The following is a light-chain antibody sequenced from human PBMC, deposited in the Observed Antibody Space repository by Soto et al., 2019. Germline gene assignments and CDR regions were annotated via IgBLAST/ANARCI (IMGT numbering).Light chain of an antibody. CDR3: QQRSNWPLT. CDR2: DAS. Sequence: EIVLTQSPATLSLSPGERATLSCRASQSVSSYLAWYQQKPGQAPRLLIYDASSRATGIPARFSGSGSGTDXXXXXXXXXXXXXXVYYCQQRSNWPLTFGGGTKVEIK. J-gene: IGKJ4*01. V-gene: IGKV3-11*01. CDR1: QSVSSY.